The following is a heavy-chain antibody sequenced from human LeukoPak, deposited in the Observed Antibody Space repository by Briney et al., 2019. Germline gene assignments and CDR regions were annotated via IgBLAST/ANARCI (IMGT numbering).Heavy chain of an antibody. CDR3: ARDLSLEYYDFWSGTQYGNFDY. V-gene: IGHV3-48*01. CDR1: GFSFSTYS. CDR2: ITSGSHVI. Sequence: PGGSLRLSCAASGFSFSTYSMNWVRQAPGKGLEWVAYITSGSHVIYYANSVKGRFTVSRDNAKNSLHLQMNSLRAEDTAVYYCARDLSLEYYDFWSGTQYGNFDYWGQGTLVTVSS. D-gene: IGHD3-3*01. J-gene: IGHJ4*02.